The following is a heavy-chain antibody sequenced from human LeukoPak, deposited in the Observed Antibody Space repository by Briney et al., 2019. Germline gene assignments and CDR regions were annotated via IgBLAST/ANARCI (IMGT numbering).Heavy chain of an antibody. Sequence: GGSLRLSCAASGFTFSSYSMNWVRQAPGKGLEWVSLISGDGGSTYYADSVKGRFTISRDNSKNFLYLQMNSLRTEDTALYYCAKGTPGYSYGDDAFDIWGQGTMVTVSS. CDR1: GFTFSSYS. CDR2: ISGDGGST. V-gene: IGHV3-43*02. J-gene: IGHJ3*02. D-gene: IGHD5-18*01. CDR3: AKGTPGYSYGDDAFDI.